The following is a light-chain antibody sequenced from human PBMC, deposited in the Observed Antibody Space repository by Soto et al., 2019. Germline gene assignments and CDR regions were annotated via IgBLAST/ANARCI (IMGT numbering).Light chain of an antibody. Sequence: DIQLTQAPSFLSASAGDRVTITCRASQGISTYLAWYQQKPGRAPNLLIYAASTLQSEVPSRFSGSGSGTEFTLTISSLQPEDFATYYCQQLNTFPTTFGQGTRLEIK. J-gene: IGKJ5*01. V-gene: IGKV1-9*01. CDR3: QQLNTFPTT. CDR1: QGISTY. CDR2: AAS.